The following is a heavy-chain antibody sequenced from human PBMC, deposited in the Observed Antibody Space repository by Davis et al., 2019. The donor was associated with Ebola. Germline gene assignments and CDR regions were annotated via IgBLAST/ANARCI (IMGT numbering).Heavy chain of an antibody. J-gene: IGHJ4*02. Sequence: SETLSLTCAVSGDFISSSNWWSWVRQPPGKGLEWIGEIYHSGSTNYNPSLKSRVTISVDKSKNQFSLKLSSVTAADTAVYYCARLVDDSSGYYFLDYWGQGTLVTVSS. CDR2: IYHSGST. CDR3: ARLVDDSSGYYFLDY. V-gene: IGHV4-4*02. CDR1: GDFISSSNW. D-gene: IGHD3-22*01.